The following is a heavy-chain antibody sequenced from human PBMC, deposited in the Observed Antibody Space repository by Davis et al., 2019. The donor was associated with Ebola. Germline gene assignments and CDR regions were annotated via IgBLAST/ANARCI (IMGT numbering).Heavy chain of an antibody. J-gene: IGHJ4*02. CDR1: GYTFTNYY. V-gene: IGHV1-46*01. CDR3: ATSPFSESSPVVVY. CDR2: INPNDGRT. Sequence: ASVKVSCKASGYTFTNYYMHWVRQAPGQGLEWMGMINPNDGRTIYAQKFQGRVTVTRDTSTTTVYMDLSSLRSDDTAVYYCATSPFSESSPVVVYWGQGTLVTVSP. D-gene: IGHD2-15*01.